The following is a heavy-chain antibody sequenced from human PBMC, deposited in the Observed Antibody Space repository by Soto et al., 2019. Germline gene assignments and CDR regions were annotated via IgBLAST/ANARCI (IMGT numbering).Heavy chain of an antibody. CDR3: ARDERGYSGYGALGYFDY. V-gene: IGHV1-69*12. J-gene: IGHJ4*02. CDR1: GGTFSSYA. CDR2: IIPIFGTA. Sequence: QVQLVQSGAEVKKPGSSVKVSCKASGGTFSSYAISWVRQAPGQGLEWMGGIIPIFGTANYAQKFQGRVTITAEQPTSTAYMELSSLRSEDTAVYYCARDERGYSGYGALGYFDYWGQGTLVTVSS. D-gene: IGHD5-12*01.